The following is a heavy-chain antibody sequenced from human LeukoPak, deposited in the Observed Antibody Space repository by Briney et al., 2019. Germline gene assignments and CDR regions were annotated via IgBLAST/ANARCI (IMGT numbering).Heavy chain of an antibody. CDR2: INHSGST. CDR1: GGSFSGYY. J-gene: IGHJ5*02. CDR3: ARVYDDYVWGSYRTLYNWFDP. V-gene: IGHV4-34*01. Sequence: PSETLSLTCAVYGGSFSGYYWSWIRQPPGEGLEWIGEINHSGSTNYNPSLKSRVTISVDTSKNQFSLKLSSVTAADTAVYYCARVYDDYVWGSYRTLYNWFDPWGQGTLVTVSS. D-gene: IGHD3-16*02.